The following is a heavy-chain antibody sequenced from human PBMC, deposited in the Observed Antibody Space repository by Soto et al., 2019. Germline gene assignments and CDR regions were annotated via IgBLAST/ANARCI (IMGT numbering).Heavy chain of an antibody. CDR3: ARRLDDRADEGFDV. V-gene: IGHV1-69*18. CDR1: GGTFSTYT. D-gene: IGHD3-16*01. J-gene: IGHJ3*01. CDR2: IIPLFGTT. Sequence: QVHLVQSGAEVRKPGSSVKVSCKPSGGTFSTYTIYWVRQAPGHGLEWMGRIIPLFGTTKYAQNFQDRVTITAEESTSTTYMELSSLRAEDTAVYYCARRLDDRADEGFDVWGEGTAVTVSA.